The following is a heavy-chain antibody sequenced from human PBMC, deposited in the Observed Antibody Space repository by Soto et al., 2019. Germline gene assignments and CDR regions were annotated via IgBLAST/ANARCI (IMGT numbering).Heavy chain of an antibody. Sequence: SETLSLTCTVSDGSISSSGYFWRWIRQPPGKGLEWIGTISYSGSTFYNPSLKSRVTISVDTSKNQFSLKLSSVTVADTAVYYCARQRGYSGYDFGWGQGTLVTVSS. CDR2: ISYSGST. V-gene: IGHV4-39*01. J-gene: IGHJ4*02. D-gene: IGHD5-12*01. CDR1: DGSISSSGYF. CDR3: ARQRGYSGYDFG.